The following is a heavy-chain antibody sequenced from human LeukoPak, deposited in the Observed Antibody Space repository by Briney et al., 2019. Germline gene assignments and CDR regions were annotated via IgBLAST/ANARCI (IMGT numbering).Heavy chain of an antibody. Sequence: GGSLRLSCAASGFAFSSYWMHWVRQVPGKGLAWVSRINEAGSATSDADSVKGRFTISRDNAKNALYLQMNSLRAEDTAVYYCVRDMFGGRDYWGQGTLVTVSS. CDR2: INEAGSAT. J-gene: IGHJ4*02. CDR3: VRDMFGGRDY. CDR1: GFAFSSYW. V-gene: IGHV3-74*01. D-gene: IGHD3-10*02.